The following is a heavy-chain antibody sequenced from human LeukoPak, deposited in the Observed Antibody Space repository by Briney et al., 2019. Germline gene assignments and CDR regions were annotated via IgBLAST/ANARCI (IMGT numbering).Heavy chain of an antibody. CDR3: ARGLRYFDWLLSASWFDP. Sequence: SEALSLTCTGSGGSISSYYLSLVRQPPRKGPEWIGYIYYSGSTYYNPSLKSRVTISVDTSKNQFSLKLSSVTAADTAVYYCARGLRYFDWLLSASWFDPWGQGTLVTVSS. J-gene: IGHJ5*02. CDR2: IYYSGST. D-gene: IGHD3-9*01. CDR1: GGSISSYY. V-gene: IGHV4-30-4*08.